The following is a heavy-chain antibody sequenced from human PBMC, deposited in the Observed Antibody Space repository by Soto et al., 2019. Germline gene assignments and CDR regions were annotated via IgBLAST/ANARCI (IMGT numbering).Heavy chain of an antibody. CDR1: GFTFSSYS. Sequence: EVQLVESGGGLVKPGGSLRLSCAASGFTFSSYSMNWVRQAPGKGLEWVSSISSSSSYIYYADSVKRLFTISRDNAKNSLYLQMNSLRAEDTAVYYCASRDYYYGMDVWGQGTTVTVSS. J-gene: IGHJ6*02. V-gene: IGHV3-21*01. CDR2: ISSSSSYI. CDR3: ASRDYYYGMDV.